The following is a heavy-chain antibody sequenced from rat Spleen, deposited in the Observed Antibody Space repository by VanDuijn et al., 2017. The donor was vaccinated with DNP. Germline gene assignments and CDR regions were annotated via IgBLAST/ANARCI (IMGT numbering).Heavy chain of an antibody. V-gene: IGHV3-1*01. CDR2: ISYSGST. D-gene: IGHD1-5*01. CDR1: FYSITSSNK. CDR3: ARLGTQGFTY. Sequence: EVLLQESGPGLVKPSQSLSLTCSVTFYSITSSNKWNWIRKFPGNKMEWMGYISYSGSTTYTPSLKGRISITRDTSKNQFFLQLNSVTTEDTATYFCARLGTQGFTYWGQGTLVTVSS. J-gene: IGHJ3*01.